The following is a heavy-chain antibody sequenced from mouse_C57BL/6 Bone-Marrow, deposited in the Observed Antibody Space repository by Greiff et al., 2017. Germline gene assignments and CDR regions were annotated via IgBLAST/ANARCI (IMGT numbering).Heavy chain of an antibody. CDR1: GYTFTDYY. CDR2: INPYNGGT. J-gene: IGHJ2*01. Sequence: VHVKQSGPVLVKPGASVKMSCKASGYTFTDYYMNWVKQSHGKSLEWIGVINPYNGGTSYNQKFKGKATLTVDKSSSTAYMELNSLTSEDSAVYYCARYRYYGSSLYYFDYWGQGTTLTVSS. CDR3: ARYRYYGSSLYYFDY. D-gene: IGHD1-1*01. V-gene: IGHV1-19*01.